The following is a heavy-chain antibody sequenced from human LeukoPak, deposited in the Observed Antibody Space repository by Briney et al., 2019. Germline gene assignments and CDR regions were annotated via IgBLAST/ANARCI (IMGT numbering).Heavy chain of an antibody. CDR3: ARDLGYSSGPNY. CDR1: GFTFSYYA. V-gene: IGHV3-30*04. CDR2: VSYDGSNK. Sequence: PGGSLRLSCAASGFTFSYYAMHWVRQAPGKGLEWVAVVSYDGSNKYSADSVKGRFTISRDNSKNTLYLQMNSLRAEDTAVYYCARDLGYSSGPNYWGQGTRVTVSS. J-gene: IGHJ4*02. D-gene: IGHD6-19*01.